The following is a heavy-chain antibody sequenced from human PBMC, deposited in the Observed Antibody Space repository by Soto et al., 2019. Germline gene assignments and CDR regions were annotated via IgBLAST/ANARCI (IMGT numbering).Heavy chain of an antibody. Sequence: EVQLVESGGGLVQPGGSLRLSCAASGFIFSSYDMHWVRQATGKGLEWVSAIGTAGDTYYPGSVKGRFTISRENAKNSLYLQMNSLRAGDTAVYYCARGGSYTHGMDVWGQGTTVTVSS. CDR3: ARGGSYTHGMDV. CDR1: GFIFSSYD. CDR2: IGTAGDT. V-gene: IGHV3-13*01. D-gene: IGHD1-26*01. J-gene: IGHJ6*02.